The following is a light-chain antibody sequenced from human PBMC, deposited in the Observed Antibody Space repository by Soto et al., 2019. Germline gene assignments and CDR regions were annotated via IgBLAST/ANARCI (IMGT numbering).Light chain of an antibody. Sequence: QSVLTQAASVSGSPGQSITISCTGASSDVGDYTYVSWYQQHPGKAPKLMIYDVSNRPSGVSNRFSGSKSGNTASLTISGLQAEEEADYYCNSYTSSTTPVVFGGGTQLTVL. V-gene: IGLV2-14*01. CDR1: SSDVGDYTY. CDR2: DVS. CDR3: NSYTSSTTPVV. J-gene: IGLJ2*01.